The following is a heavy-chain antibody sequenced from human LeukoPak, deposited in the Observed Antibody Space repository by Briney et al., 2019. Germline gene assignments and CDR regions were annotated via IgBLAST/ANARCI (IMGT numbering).Heavy chain of an antibody. D-gene: IGHD3-22*01. V-gene: IGHV3-7*04. CDR2: IKQDGSER. CDR1: GFTLSSYW. J-gene: IGHJ1*01. CDR3: ARDLTVYYYDSSGLEH. Sequence: GGSLRLSCAASGFTLSSYWMSWVRQAPGKGLEWAANIKQDGSERYYVDSVKGRFTISRDNAKNSLYLQMNSLRAEDTAVYYCARDLTVYYYDSSGLEHWGQGTLVTVSS.